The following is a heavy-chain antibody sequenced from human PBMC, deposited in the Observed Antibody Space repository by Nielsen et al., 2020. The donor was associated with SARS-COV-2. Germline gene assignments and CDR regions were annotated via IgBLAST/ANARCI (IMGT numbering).Heavy chain of an antibody. CDR2: ISSSSSYT. CDR3: ARDGHSSGYYPNSDY. Sequence: GGSLRLSCAASGFTFDDYGMSWIRQAPGKGLEWVSYISSSSSYTNYADSVKGRFTISRDNAKNSLYLQMNSLRAEDTDVYYCARDGHSSGYYPNSDYWGQGTLVTVSS. CDR1: GFTFDDYG. D-gene: IGHD3-22*01. J-gene: IGHJ4*02. V-gene: IGHV3-11*05.